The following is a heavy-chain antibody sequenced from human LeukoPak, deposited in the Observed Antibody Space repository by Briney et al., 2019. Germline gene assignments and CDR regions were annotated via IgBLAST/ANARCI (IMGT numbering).Heavy chain of an antibody. J-gene: IGHJ6*02. CDR3: ARDSLITFGGVTPYYYYGMDV. D-gene: IGHD3-16*01. V-gene: IGHV1-18*01. CDR1: GYTFTSYG. CDR2: ISAYNGNT. Sequence: GASVKVSCKASGYTFTSYGISWVRQAPGQGLEWMGWISAYNGNTNYAQKLQGRVTMTTDTSTSTAYMELRSLRSDDTAVYYCARDSLITFGGVTPYYYYGMDVWGQGTTVTVFS.